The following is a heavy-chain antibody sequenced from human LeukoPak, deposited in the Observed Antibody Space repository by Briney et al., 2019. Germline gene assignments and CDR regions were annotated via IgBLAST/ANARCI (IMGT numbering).Heavy chain of an antibody. CDR2: INPNSGGT. D-gene: IGHD2-2*02. J-gene: IGHJ4*02. V-gene: IGHV1-2*02. CDR1: GYTFTGYY. CDR3: ARASCSSTSCYTLSRGYSSGWYNY. Sequence: ASVKVSCKASGYTFTGYYMHWVRQAPGQGLEWMGWINPNSGGTNYAQKFQGRVTMTRDTSISTAYMELSRLRSDDTAVYYCARASCSSTSCYTLSRGYSSGWYNYWGQGTLVTVSS.